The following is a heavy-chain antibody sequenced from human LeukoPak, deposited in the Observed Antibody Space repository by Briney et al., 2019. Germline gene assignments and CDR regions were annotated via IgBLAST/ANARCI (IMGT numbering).Heavy chain of an antibody. CDR1: GFTFSTYA. Sequence: GGSLRLSCAASGFTFSTYAMSWVRQAPGKGLEWVSTISGSGDYTFYADSVKGRFTISRDNSKNTVYLQMNSLRADDTAGYYCAKRGIAAAASFDYWGQGTLVTVSS. CDR2: ISGSGDYT. V-gene: IGHV3-23*01. D-gene: IGHD6-13*01. CDR3: AKRGIAAAASFDY. J-gene: IGHJ4*02.